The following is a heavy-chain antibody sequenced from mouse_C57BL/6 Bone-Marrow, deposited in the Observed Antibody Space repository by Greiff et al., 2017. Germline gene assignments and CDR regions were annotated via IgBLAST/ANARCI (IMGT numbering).Heavy chain of an antibody. D-gene: IGHD2-3*01. Sequence: EVQLQQSGAELVRPGASVKLSCTASGFNIKDDYMHWVKQRPEQGLEWIGWIDPENGDTEYASKFQGKATITADTSSNTAYLQLSSLTSEDTAVYYCAAMMFDYWGQGTTLTVSS. CDR3: AAMMFDY. CDR2: IDPENGDT. CDR1: GFNIKDDY. J-gene: IGHJ2*01. V-gene: IGHV14-4*01.